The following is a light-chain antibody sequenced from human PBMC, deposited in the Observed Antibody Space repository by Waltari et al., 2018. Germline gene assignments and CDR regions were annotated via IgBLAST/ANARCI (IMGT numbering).Light chain of an antibody. CDR2: EGT. V-gene: IGLV2-14*01. J-gene: IGLJ3*02. Sequence: QSALTQPASVSGSPGQSITISCTGISSDFGYVSWYQHHPGKAPKLIIYEGTNRPSGVSDRFSGSQSGNTASLTISGLQSEDEADYYCTSYTSRDTFDVFGGGTKLTVL. CDR1: SSDFGY. CDR3: TSYTSRDTFDV.